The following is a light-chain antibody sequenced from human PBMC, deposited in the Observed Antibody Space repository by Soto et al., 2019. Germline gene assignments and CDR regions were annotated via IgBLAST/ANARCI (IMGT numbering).Light chain of an antibody. V-gene: IGKV1-27*01. CDR2: AAS. Sequence: DIQMTQSPSSLSASAGDRVTITCRASQGIRNNLAWYQQKPGEVPKLLIYAASTLQSGVPSRFSGSGSGTDFTLTISSLQPEDVATYYCQKYFSVPFTFGPGTKVVSK. J-gene: IGKJ3*01. CDR3: QKYFSVPFT. CDR1: QGIRNN.